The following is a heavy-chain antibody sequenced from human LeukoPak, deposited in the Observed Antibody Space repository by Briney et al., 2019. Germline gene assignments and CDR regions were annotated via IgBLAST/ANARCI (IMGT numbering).Heavy chain of an antibody. J-gene: IGHJ6*02. CDR3: ARAIYDFWSGYYNYYYYGMDV. V-gene: IGHV3-11*01. CDR1: GFTFSDYY. Sequence: GGSLRLSCAASGFTFSDYYMSWIRQAPGKGLEWVSYINSSGSTKYHADSVRGRFTTSRDNAKNSLYLQMNNLRAEDTAVYYCARAIYDFWSGYYNYYYYGMDVWGQGTTVTVSS. D-gene: IGHD3-3*01. CDR2: INSSGSTK.